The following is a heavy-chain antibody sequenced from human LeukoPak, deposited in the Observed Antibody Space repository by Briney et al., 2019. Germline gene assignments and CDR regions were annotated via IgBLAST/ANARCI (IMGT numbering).Heavy chain of an antibody. V-gene: IGHV3-15*01. CDR2: IKSKTDGETT. CDR1: RFTFSNAW. J-gene: IGHJ4*02. D-gene: IGHD1-26*01. Sequence: GGSLRLSCAASRFTFSNAWMSWVRQAPGKGLEWVGRIKSKTDGETTDYAAPVKGRFTISRDDSKDTLFLQMNSLKTEGTGVYYCTTAGSGSPFRYWGQGTLVTVSS. CDR3: TTAGSGSPFRY.